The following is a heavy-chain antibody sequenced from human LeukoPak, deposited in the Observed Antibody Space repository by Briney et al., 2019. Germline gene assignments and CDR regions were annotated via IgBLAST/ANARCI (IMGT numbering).Heavy chain of an antibody. CDR1: GGSISSSSYY. Sequence: SSETLSLTCTVSGGSISSSSYYWGWIRQPPGKGLEWIGSIYYSGSTYYNPSLKRRVTISVDTSKNQFSLKLSSVTAADTAVYYCARQGGSSWYGYFQHWGQGTLVTVSS. CDR2: IYYSGST. V-gene: IGHV4-39*01. J-gene: IGHJ1*01. D-gene: IGHD6-13*01. CDR3: ARQGGSSWYGYFQH.